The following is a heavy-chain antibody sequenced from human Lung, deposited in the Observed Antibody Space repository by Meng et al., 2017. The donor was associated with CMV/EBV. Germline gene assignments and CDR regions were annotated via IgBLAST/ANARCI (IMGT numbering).Heavy chain of an antibody. CDR2: ILYSGST. V-gene: IGHV4-59*01. J-gene: IGHJ5*02. CDR3: ARTLGSAVGMGWFDP. Sequence: GSLRLSCTVSGGSITTYSWSWIRQPPGKRLEWIGYILYSGSTNYNPSLRSRVTISVDTSKNQFSLKLSSVTAADTAVYHCARTLGSAVGMGWFDPWGQGTLVXVSS. D-gene: IGHD6-13*01. CDR1: GGSITTYS.